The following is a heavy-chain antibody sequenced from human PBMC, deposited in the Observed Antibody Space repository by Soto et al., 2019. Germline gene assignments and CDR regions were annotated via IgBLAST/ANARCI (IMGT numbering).Heavy chain of an antibody. Sequence: ASVKVSCKASGYTFTSYDMHWVLQAPGQGLEWMGIINPSGGSTSYAQKFQGRVTMTRDTSTSTVYMELSSLRSEDTAVYYCATLYSSGWYAFDIWGQGTMVTVSS. CDR2: INPSGGST. CDR1: GYTFTSYD. D-gene: IGHD6-19*01. CDR3: ATLYSSGWYAFDI. V-gene: IGHV1-46*03. J-gene: IGHJ3*02.